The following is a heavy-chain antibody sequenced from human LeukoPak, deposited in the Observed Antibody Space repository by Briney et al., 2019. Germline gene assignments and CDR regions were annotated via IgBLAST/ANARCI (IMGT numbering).Heavy chain of an antibody. V-gene: IGHV1-18*01. Sequence: ASVTVSCKASGYTFTSYGISWVRQAPGQGLEWMGWISAYNGNTNYAQNLQGRVTMTTDTSTSTAYMELRSLRSDDTAVYYCAGLRYSGSYSYYMDVWGKGTTVTVSS. CDR3: AGLRYSGSYSYYMDV. CDR1: GYTFTSYG. D-gene: IGHD1-26*01. CDR2: ISAYNGNT. J-gene: IGHJ6*03.